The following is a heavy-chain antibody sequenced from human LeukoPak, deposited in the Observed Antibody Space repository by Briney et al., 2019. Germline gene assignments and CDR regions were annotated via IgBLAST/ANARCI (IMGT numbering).Heavy chain of an antibody. V-gene: IGHV3-23*01. J-gene: IGHJ4*02. CDR1: GFTFSSYA. CDR2: ISGSGGST. Sequence: PGGSLRLSCAASGFTFSSYAMSWVRQAPGKGLEWVSAISGSGGSTYYADSVKGRFTISRDNSKNTLYLQMNSLRAEDTAVYYCVKWDYDILTGLDYWGQGTLVTVSS. CDR3: VKWDYDILTGLDY. D-gene: IGHD3-9*01.